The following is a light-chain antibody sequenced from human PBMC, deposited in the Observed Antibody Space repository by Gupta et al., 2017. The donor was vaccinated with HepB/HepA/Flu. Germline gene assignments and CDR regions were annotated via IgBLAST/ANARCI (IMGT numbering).Light chain of an antibody. J-gene: IGKJ4*01. CDR3: QQYDKTPLT. V-gene: IGKV4-1*01. CDR1: HRVFYSSNNKNY. Sequence: VMTQSPDSLPVSLAERATINCKSAHRVFYSSNNKNYLAWYQQKPGQPPKRLIYWASTRESGVSDRFSGSGSGTDFTLTISSLQAEDVAVYYCQQYDKTPLTFGGGTKVEIK. CDR2: WAS.